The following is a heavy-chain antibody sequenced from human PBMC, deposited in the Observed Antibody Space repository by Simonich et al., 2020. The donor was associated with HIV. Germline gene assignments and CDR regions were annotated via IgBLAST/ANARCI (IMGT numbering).Heavy chain of an antibody. CDR2: IYSSGGT. D-gene: IGHD3-3*01. J-gene: IGHJ4*02. CDR1: GGSISSSSYY. CDR3: AVTYYDFWSGYFPLDY. Sequence: QLQLQESGPGLVKPSETLSLTCTVSGGSISSSSYYWGRIRQPPGKGLEWIGSIYSSGGTYYPQSLKSRVTISVDTSKHQFSLKLSSVTAADTAVYYCAVTYYDFWSGYFPLDYWGQGTLVTVSS. V-gene: IGHV4-39*01.